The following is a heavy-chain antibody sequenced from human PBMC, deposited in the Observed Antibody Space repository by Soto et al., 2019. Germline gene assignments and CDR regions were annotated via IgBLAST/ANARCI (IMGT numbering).Heavy chain of an antibody. CDR2: VHYSGGT. J-gene: IGHJ4*01. V-gene: IGHV4-39*02. Sequence: SETLSLTCSVSGGSINNGDYFWGWIRQPPGKGLEWLGSVHYSGGTYYNSSLRGRLSISLDTSRNHFSLNLISVTAADPAVYYCSSLLVGATRQSGFDSGGQRRLVTV. D-gene: IGHD1-26*01. CDR1: GGSINNGDYF. CDR3: SSLLVGATRQSGFDS.